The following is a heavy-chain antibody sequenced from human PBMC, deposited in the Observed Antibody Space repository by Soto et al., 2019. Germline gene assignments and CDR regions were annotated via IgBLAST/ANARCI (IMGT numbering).Heavy chain of an antibody. CDR1: GGSISSGGYY. D-gene: IGHD3-3*01. CDR3: AKSYDFWGVGYYGMDV. V-gene: IGHV4-31*03. J-gene: IGHJ6*02. Sequence: PSETLSLTCTVSGGSISSGGYYWSWIRQHPGKGLEWIGYIYYSGSTYYNPSLKSRVTISVDTSKNQFSLKLSSVTAADTAVYYCAKSYDFWGVGYYGMDVWGQGPTITVSS. CDR2: IYYSGST.